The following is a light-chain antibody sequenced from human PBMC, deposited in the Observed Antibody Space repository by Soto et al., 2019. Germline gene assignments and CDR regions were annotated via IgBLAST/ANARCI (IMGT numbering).Light chain of an antibody. CDR1: QGIAPY. J-gene: IGKJ4*01. CDR2: ATS. V-gene: IGKV1-27*01. CDR3: QKYNSAPLT. Sequence: DVQMTQSPSSLSAFVGDRVTITCRASQGIAPYLAWFQQKPGKVPKLLIYATSTLQSGVPSRFSGSGSGTDFTLTITSLQPEDVATYYCQKYNSAPLTFGGGTKWISN.